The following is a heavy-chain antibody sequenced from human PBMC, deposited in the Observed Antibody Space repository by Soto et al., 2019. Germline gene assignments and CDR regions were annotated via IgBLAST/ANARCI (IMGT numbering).Heavy chain of an antibody. D-gene: IGHD1-7*01. V-gene: IGHV3-48*01. CDR3: ARDGNYGFDS. CDR2: IRAGNSAT. J-gene: IGHJ4*02. CDR1: GFTSSSYS. Sequence: EVQLVESGGGLVQPGGSLKLSCAASGFTSSSYSMNWVRQAPGKGLEWVSNIRAGNSATYYAGSVRGRFTISRDNAKNSLFLHMSSLRADDTAVYYCARDGNYGFDSWGQGTLVSVSS.